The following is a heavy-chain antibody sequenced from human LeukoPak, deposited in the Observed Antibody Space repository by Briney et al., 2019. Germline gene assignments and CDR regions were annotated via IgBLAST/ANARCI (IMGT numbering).Heavy chain of an antibody. CDR2: IGTAGDT. CDR1: GFTFSNHA. CDR3: VRQQTSHGNFDY. Sequence: GGSLRLSCATPGFTFSNHAMHWVRQATGKGLEWVSAIGTAGDTFYPGSVKGRFTISRENAKNSLSLQINSLKAEDTAVYYCVRQQTSHGNFDYWGQGTLVTVSS. D-gene: IGHD1-26*01. V-gene: IGHV3-13*01. J-gene: IGHJ4*02.